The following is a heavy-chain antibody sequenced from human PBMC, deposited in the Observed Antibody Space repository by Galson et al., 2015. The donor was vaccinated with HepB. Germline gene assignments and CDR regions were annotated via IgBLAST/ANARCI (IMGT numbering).Heavy chain of an antibody. CDR1: GFTFSSYA. D-gene: IGHD1-26*01. V-gene: IGHV3-30-3*01. CDR3: AGLGGGGSYSVNDY. Sequence: SLRLSCAASGFTFSSYAMHWVRQAPGKGLEWVAVISYDGSNKYYADSVKGRFTISRDNSKNTLYLQMNSLRAEDTAVYYCAGLGGGGSYSVNDYWGQGTLVTVSP. J-gene: IGHJ4*02. CDR2: ISYDGSNK.